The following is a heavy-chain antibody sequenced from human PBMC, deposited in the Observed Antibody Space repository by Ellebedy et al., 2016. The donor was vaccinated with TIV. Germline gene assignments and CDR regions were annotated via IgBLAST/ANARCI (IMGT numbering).Heavy chain of an antibody. CDR3: ARERSNWFDP. CDR1: GYTFTTYG. Sequence: AASVKVSCKASGYTFTTYGISWVRQAPGQGLEWMGWINPDSGGTNYAQKFQGRVTMTRDTSISSAYLELSRLTSDDTAVYYCARERSNWFDPWGQGTLVTVSS. J-gene: IGHJ5*02. V-gene: IGHV1-2*02. CDR2: INPDSGGT.